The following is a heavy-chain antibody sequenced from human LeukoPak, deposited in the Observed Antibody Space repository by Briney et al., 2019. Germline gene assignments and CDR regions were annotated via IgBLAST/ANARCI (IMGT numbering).Heavy chain of an antibody. V-gene: IGHV3-53*01. Sequence: TGGSLRLSCAASGFTVSSNYMSWVRQAPGKGLEWFSVIYSGGSTYYADSVKGRFTISRDNSKNTLYLQMISLRAEDTAVYYCARDPLSGYFQHWGQGTLVTVSS. CDR2: IYSGGST. CDR1: GFTVSSNY. D-gene: IGHD2-15*01. CDR3: ARDPLSGYFQH. J-gene: IGHJ1*01.